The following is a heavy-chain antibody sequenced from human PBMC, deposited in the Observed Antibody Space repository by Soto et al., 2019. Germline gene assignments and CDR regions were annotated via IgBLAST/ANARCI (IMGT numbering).Heavy chain of an antibody. D-gene: IGHD2-2*01. CDR2: INAGNSDT. Sequence: ASVKVSCKASGYTFTSYAMHWVRQAPGQRLEWMGWINAGNSDTEYSQKFQGRVTITSDTSASTAYMELSSLRSEDMAVYYCARDFSIVVVAPGYWGQGTLVTVSS. J-gene: IGHJ4*02. CDR1: GYTFTSYA. CDR3: ARDFSIVVVAPGY. V-gene: IGHV1-3*01.